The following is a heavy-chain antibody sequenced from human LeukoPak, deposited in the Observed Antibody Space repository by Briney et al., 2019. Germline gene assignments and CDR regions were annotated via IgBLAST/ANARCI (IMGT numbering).Heavy chain of an antibody. V-gene: IGHV1-2*02. D-gene: IGHD1-7*01. CDR2: INPRSGGT. CDR3: ARAASSGWNYVLVY. J-gene: IGHJ4*02. Sequence: ASVKVSCKASGYTFTDNYIHWVRQAPGQGLEWMGWINPRSGGTSYGQKFQGRVTVTRDTSISTAYMELSSLRSEDTAVYYCARAASSGWNYVLVYWGQGTLVTVSS. CDR1: GYTFTDNY.